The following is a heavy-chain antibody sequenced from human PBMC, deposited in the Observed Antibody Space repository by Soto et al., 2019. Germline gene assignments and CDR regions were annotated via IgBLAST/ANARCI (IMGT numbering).Heavy chain of an antibody. CDR2: ISSRGDSV. CDR1: GFTFSDSY. Sequence: QVQLVESGGGLVKPGGSLRLSCAASGFTFSDSYMSWIRQAPGKGLERISYISSRGDSVYYADSVKGRLTMSRDNAKNSLYLLMNSLRADDTAIYYCASGGRPDMWGQGTMVTVSS. CDR3: ASGGRPDM. V-gene: IGHV3-11*01. J-gene: IGHJ3*02. D-gene: IGHD1-26*01.